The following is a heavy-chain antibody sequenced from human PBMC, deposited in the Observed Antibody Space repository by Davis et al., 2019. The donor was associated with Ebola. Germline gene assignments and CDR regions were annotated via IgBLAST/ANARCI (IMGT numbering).Heavy chain of an antibody. V-gene: IGHV5-51*01. CDR2: IYPGDSDT. D-gene: IGHD1-26*01. CDR1: GYSFTTFW. J-gene: IGHJ4*02. Sequence: KVSCKGSGYSFTTFWIVWVRQMPGKGLEWMGVIYPGDSDTRYSPSFQGQVTISADKSISTAYLQWSSLKASDTAMYYCARQGGGSGRFTSFDYWGQGTLVTVSS. CDR3: ARQGGGSGRFTSFDY.